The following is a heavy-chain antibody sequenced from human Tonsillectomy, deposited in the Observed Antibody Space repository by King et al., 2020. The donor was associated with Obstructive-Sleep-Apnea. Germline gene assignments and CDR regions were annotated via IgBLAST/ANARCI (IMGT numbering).Heavy chain of an antibody. CDR3: AKARRGRLNAYDI. V-gene: IGHV1-69*01. D-gene: IGHD3-16*01. CDR2: IIPIFVTA. Sequence: VQLVESGAEVKKPGSSVKVSCKASGGSISSYAMDWVRQAPGQGLEWRGGIIPIFVTANYAQSVQGRVTVTADDSTSTVYLELCSLRSEDTAVYYCAKARRGRLNAYDIWGQGTMVTVSS. J-gene: IGHJ3*02. CDR1: GGSISSYA.